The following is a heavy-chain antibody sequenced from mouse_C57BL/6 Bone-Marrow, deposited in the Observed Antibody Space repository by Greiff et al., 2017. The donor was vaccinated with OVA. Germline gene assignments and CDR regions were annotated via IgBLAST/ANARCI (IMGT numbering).Heavy chain of an antibody. CDR3: ASSNYLFAY. CDR2: ISYDGSN. CDR1: GYSITSGYY. D-gene: IGHD2-5*01. V-gene: IGHV3-6*01. J-gene: IGHJ3*01. Sequence: EVQLVESGPGLVKPSQSLSLTCSVTGYSITSGYYWNWIRQFPGNKLEWMGYISYDGSNNYNPSLKNRISITRDTSKNQFFLKLNSVTTEDTATYYCASSNYLFAYWGQGTLVTVSA.